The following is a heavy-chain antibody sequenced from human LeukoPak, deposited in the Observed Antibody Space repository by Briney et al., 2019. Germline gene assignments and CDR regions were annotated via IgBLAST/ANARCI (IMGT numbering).Heavy chain of an antibody. CDR2: IYTSDDT. CDR3: ARETVGYCSGGPCPYYFVY. D-gene: IGHD2-15*01. Sequence: SETLSLTCTVSGGSINGYYWSWIRQPAGKGLEWIGRIYTSDDTNYNPSLKSRVTMSVDTSKNQFSLKLKSVTAADMAVYYCARETVGYCSGGPCPYYFVYWGQGTLVTVSS. CDR1: GGSINGYY. J-gene: IGHJ4*02. V-gene: IGHV4-4*07.